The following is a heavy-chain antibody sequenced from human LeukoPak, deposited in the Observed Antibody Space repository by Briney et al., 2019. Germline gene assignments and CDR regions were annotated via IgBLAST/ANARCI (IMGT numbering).Heavy chain of an antibody. CDR1: GGSISNYY. V-gene: IGHV4-59*01. CDR2: IYYSGST. J-gene: IGHJ3*02. D-gene: IGHD1-26*01. Sequence: PSETLSLTCTVSGGSISNYYWSWIRQPPGKGLEWIGYIYYSGSTNYNPSLKSRVTISVDTSKNQFSLKLSSVTAADTAVYYCARLGPLPDAFDIWGQGTMVTVSS. CDR3: ARLGPLPDAFDI.